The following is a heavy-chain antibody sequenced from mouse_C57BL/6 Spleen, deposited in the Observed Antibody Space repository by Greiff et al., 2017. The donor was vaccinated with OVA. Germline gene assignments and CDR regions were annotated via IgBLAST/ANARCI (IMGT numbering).Heavy chain of an antibody. CDR1: GYTFTSYW. CDR3: ATLDSSGYDFDY. D-gene: IGHD3-2*02. J-gene: IGHJ2*01. V-gene: IGHV1-52*01. Sequence: QSCKASGYTFTSYWMHWVKQRPIQGLEWIGNIDPSDSETHYNQKFKDKATLTVDKSSSTAYMQLSSLTSEDSAVYYCATLDSSGYDFDYWGQGTTLTVSS. CDR2: IDPSDSET.